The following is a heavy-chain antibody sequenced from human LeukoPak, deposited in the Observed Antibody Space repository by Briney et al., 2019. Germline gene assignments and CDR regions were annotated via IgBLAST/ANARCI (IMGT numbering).Heavy chain of an antibody. V-gene: IGHV4-39*01. CDR1: GGSISSSTYF. CDR2: IYYSGST. D-gene: IGHD1-1*01. Sequence: PSETLSLTCTVSGGSISSSTYFWGWLRQPPGKGLEWIGSIYYSGSTYYNPSLKSRVTISVDTSKNQFSLKLSSVTAADTAVYYCARRNAAWGDYFDYWGQGTLVTVSS. J-gene: IGHJ4*02. CDR3: ARRNAAWGDYFDY.